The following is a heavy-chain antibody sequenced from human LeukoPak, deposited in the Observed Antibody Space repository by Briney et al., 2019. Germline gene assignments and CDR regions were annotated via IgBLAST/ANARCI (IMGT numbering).Heavy chain of an antibody. V-gene: IGHV4-31*03. J-gene: IGHJ6*03. Sequence: SETLSLTCTVSGGSISSGGYYWSWTRQHPGKGLEWIGYIYYSGSTYYNPSPKSRVTISVDTSKNQFSLKLSSVTAADTAVYYCARAGWEPPQYYYYMDVWGKGTTVTVSS. D-gene: IGHD1-26*01. CDR3: ARAGWEPPQYYYYMDV. CDR2: IYYSGST. CDR1: GGSISSGGYY.